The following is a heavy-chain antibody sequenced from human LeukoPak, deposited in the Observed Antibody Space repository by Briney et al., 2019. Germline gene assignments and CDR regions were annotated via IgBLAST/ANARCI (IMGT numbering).Heavy chain of an antibody. CDR1: GFTFSSHG. J-gene: IGHJ4*02. CDR2: VRYDGSNK. CDR3: ARTGGRDGYGFDY. Sequence: GTSLRLPCAASGFTFSSHGMHWVRQTPGKGLEWVAAVRYDGSNKYYADSVKGRLTISRDNSKNTLYLQMNSLRAEDTAVYYCARTGGRDGYGFDYWGQGTLVTVSP. D-gene: IGHD5-24*01. V-gene: IGHV3-33*01.